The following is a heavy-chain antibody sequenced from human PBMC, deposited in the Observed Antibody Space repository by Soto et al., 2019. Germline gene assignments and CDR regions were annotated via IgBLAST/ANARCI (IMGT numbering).Heavy chain of an antibody. CDR2: IDPSDSYT. V-gene: IGHV5-10-1*01. CDR3: ARQLAGYSYGYYYYYGMDV. J-gene: IGHJ6*02. D-gene: IGHD5-18*01. Sequence: PGESLKISCKGSGYSFTSYWISWVRQMPGKGLEWMGRIDPSDSYTNYSPSFQGHVTISADKSISTAYLQWSSLKASDTAMYYCARQLAGYSYGYYYYYGMDVWGQGTTVTVSS. CDR1: GYSFTSYW.